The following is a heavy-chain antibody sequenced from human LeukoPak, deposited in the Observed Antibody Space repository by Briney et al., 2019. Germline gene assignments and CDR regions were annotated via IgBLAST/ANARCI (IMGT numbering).Heavy chain of an antibody. CDR2: IYYSGTT. Sequence: SETLSLTCTVSGGSISSYYWSWIWQPPGKGLEWIGYIYYSGTTNYNPSPKSRVTISVDTSKNQFSLKLSSVTAADTAVYYCARGVYIAAAQYAYWGQGTLVAVSS. CDR1: GGSISSYY. D-gene: IGHD6-13*01. V-gene: IGHV4-59*01. J-gene: IGHJ4*02. CDR3: ARGVYIAAAQYAY.